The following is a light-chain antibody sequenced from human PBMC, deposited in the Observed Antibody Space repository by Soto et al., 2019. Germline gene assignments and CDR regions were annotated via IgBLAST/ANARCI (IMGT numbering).Light chain of an antibody. CDR2: SIN. J-gene: IGLJ2*01. Sequence: QSVLTQPPSASGTPGQRVTISCSGSGSNIGSDTVNWYQQLPGTAPKLLIYSINQRPSGVPDRFSGSKSGTSASLAISGLQSDDEADYYCAAWDDSLNGVVFGGGTK. CDR1: GSNIGSDT. V-gene: IGLV1-44*01. CDR3: AAWDDSLNGVV.